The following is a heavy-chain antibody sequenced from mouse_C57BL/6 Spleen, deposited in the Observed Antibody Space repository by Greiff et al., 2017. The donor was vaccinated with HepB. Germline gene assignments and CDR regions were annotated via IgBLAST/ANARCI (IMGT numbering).Heavy chain of an antibody. Sequence: QVQLKQPGAELVRPGSSVKLSCKASGYTFTSYWMDWVKQRPGQGLEWIGNIYPSDSETHYNQKFKDKATLTVDKSSSTAYMQLSSLTSEDSAVYYCATITTVVDYYAMDYWGQGTSVTVSS. CDR1: GYTFTSYW. J-gene: IGHJ4*01. V-gene: IGHV1-61*01. D-gene: IGHD1-1*01. CDR2: IYPSDSET. CDR3: ATITTVVDYYAMDY.